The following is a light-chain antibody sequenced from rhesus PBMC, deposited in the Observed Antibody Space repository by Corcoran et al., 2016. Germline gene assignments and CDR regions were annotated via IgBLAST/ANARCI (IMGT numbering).Light chain of an antibody. J-gene: IGKJ2*01. CDR1: QILLSSNGYNY. V-gene: IGKV2-60*01. Sequence: DIVMTQTPLSLPVTLGEPASISCRSSQILLSSNGYNYLHWYLQKPGQSPQLLIYYGSDRASGVPDRFSGSGSGTDFTLEISRGGAEDVGIYYCMQPLQTPYTFGQGAKVEIK. CDR3: MQPLQTPYT. CDR2: YGS.